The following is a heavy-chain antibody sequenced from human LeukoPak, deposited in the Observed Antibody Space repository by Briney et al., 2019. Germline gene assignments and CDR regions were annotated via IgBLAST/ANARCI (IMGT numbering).Heavy chain of an antibody. J-gene: IGHJ4*02. CDR3: ARIFREGYCSGGSCYSVAFDY. CDR1: GGSISSSSYY. D-gene: IGHD2-15*01. V-gene: IGHV4-39*07. Sequence: PSETLSLTCTVSGGSISSSSYYWSWIRQPPGKGLEWIGEINHSGSTNYNPSLKSRVTISVDTSKNQFSLKLSSVTAADTAVYYCARIFREGYCSGGSCYSVAFDYWGQGTLVTVSS. CDR2: INHSGST.